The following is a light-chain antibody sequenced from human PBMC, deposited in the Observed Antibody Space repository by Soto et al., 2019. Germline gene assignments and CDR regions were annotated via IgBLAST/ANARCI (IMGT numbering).Light chain of an antibody. J-gene: IGKJ4*01. CDR3: QQYNRYSLT. CDR2: DAS. V-gene: IGKV1-5*01. Sequence: DIQMTHSPATLSASVGDRVTITCRASQSISSWLAWYQQKPGNAPKLRIYDASSLGSGVPSRFSGSGSDTEFTLTINNLQPDDFATYHCQQYNRYSLTFGGGTKVEIK. CDR1: QSISSW.